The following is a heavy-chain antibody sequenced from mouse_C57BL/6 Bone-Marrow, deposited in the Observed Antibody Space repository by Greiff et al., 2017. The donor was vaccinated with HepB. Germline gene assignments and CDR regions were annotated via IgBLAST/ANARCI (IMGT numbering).Heavy chain of an antibody. J-gene: IGHJ4*01. CDR3: AEFTTVVATDYAMDY. CDR2: IGPGSGST. CDR1: GYTFTDYY. D-gene: IGHD1-1*01. V-gene: IGHV1-77*01. Sequence: QVQLQQSGAELVKPGASVKISCKASGYTFTDYYINWVKQRPGQGLEWIGKIGPGSGSTYYNEKFKGKATLTTDKSSSTAYMQLSSLTSEDSAVYFCAEFTTVVATDYAMDYWGQGTSVTVSS.